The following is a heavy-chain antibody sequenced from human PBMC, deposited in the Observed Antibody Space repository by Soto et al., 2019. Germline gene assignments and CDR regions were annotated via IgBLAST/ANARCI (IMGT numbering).Heavy chain of an antibody. D-gene: IGHD6-19*01. CDR3: AKENLGGSGWYATRASFDY. J-gene: IGHJ4*02. Sequence: GGSLRLSCAASGFTFSSYGMHWVRQAPGKGLEWVAVISYDGSNKYYADSVKGRFTISRDNSKNTLYLQMNSLRAEDTAVYYCAKENLGGSGWYATRASFDYWGQGTLVTVS. CDR1: GFTFSSYG. CDR2: ISYDGSNK. V-gene: IGHV3-30*18.